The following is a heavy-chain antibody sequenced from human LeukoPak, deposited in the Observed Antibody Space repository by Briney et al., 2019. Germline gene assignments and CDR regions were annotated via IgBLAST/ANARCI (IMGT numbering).Heavy chain of an antibody. CDR1: GGSISSYY. CDR2: IYNSGST. J-gene: IGHJ4*02. V-gene: IGHV4-59*08. Sequence: SETLSPTCTVSGGSISSYYWNWIRQPPGKGLEWIGCIYNSGSTYNPSLKSRVTISVDTSKNEFSLKLSSVTAADTAVYYCARGASLGYWGQGTLVTVSS. CDR3: ARGASLGY. D-gene: IGHD3-16*01.